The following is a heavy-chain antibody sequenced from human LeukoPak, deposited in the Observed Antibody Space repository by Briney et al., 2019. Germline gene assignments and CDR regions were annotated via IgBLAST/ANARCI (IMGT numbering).Heavy chain of an antibody. CDR3: ARDFHRRYYDSSGYNAFDI. CDR2: ISAISSSST. Sequence: GGSLRLSCAASGFTFSSYSMNWVRQAPGKGLEWVSYISAISSSSTYYADSVKDRFTISRDNAKNSLYLQMNSLRAEDTAVYYCARDFHRRYYDSSGYNAFDIWGQGTMVTVSS. V-gene: IGHV3-48*04. D-gene: IGHD3-22*01. CDR1: GFTFSSYS. J-gene: IGHJ3*02.